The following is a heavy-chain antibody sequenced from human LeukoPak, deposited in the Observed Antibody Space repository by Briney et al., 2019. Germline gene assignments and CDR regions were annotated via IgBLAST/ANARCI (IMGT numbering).Heavy chain of an antibody. D-gene: IGHD3-9*01. Sequence: SVKISCKASGGTFSSYAISWVRQAPGQGLEWMGRIIPIFGIANYAQKFQGRVTITADKSTSTAYMELSSLRSEDTAVYYCARALTHHFDYWGQGTLVTVSS. J-gene: IGHJ4*02. CDR1: GGTFSSYA. CDR2: IIPIFGIA. CDR3: ARALTHHFDY. V-gene: IGHV1-69*04.